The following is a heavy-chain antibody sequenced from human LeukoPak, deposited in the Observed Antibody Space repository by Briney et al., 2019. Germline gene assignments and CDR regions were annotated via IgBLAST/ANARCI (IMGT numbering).Heavy chain of an antibody. CDR3: ARDVRAGPRHNGNFDY. D-gene: IGHD3-10*02. CDR1: GFTFSSYG. Sequence: PGGSLRLSCAASGFTFSSYGMHWVRQAPGKGLEWVAVISYDGSNKYYADSVKGRFTISRDNSKNTLYLQMNSLRAEDTAVYYCARDVRAGPRHNGNFDYWGQGTLVTVSS. J-gene: IGHJ4*02. CDR2: ISYDGSNK. V-gene: IGHV3-30*03.